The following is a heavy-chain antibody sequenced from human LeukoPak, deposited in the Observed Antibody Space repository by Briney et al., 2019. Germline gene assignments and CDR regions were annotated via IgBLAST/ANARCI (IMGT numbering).Heavy chain of an antibody. CDR3: ARGESLTIFGVVIGNFDY. J-gene: IGHJ4*02. D-gene: IGHD3-3*01. Sequence: SETLSLTCTVSGGSISSSSYYWGWIRQPPGKGLEWIGSIYYSGSTYYNPSLKSRVTISLDTSENQFSLKLSSVTAADTAVYYCARGESLTIFGVVIGNFDYWGQGTLVTVSS. V-gene: IGHV4-39*07. CDR2: IYYSGST. CDR1: GGSISSSSYY.